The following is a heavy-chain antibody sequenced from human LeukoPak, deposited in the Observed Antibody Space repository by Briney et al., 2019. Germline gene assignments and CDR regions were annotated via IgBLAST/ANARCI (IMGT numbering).Heavy chain of an antibody. J-gene: IGHJ5*02. V-gene: IGHV3-30-3*01. D-gene: IGHD2-15*01. CDR3: ARDSVVVVAATQTYNWFDP. Sequence: GGSLRLSCAASGFTFSSYAMHWVRQAPGKGLEWVAVISYDGSNKYYADSVKGRFTISRDNSKNTLYLQMNSLRAEDTAVYYCARDSVVVVAATQTYNWFDPWGQGTLVTVSS. CDR1: GFTFSSYA. CDR2: ISYDGSNK.